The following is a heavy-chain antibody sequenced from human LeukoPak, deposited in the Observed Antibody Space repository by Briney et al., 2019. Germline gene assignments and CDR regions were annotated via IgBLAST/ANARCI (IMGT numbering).Heavy chain of an antibody. CDR2: IYETGNS. CDR3: ARVPLTGTSGRGYIDF. Sequence: SETLSLTCTVSGGSINSISHCLAWIRPPPGKGLEVIGTIYETGNSYYKPSLNSRVTISVDRSKKQFSLNLNSVTAADTAVYYCARVPLTGTSGRGYIDFWGQGILVTVSS. CDR1: GGSINSISHC. D-gene: IGHD3-10*01. V-gene: IGHV4-39*02. J-gene: IGHJ4*02.